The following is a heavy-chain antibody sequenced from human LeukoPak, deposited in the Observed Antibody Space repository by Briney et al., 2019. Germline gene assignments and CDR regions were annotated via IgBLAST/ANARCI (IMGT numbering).Heavy chain of an antibody. D-gene: IGHD3-22*01. V-gene: IGHV3-33*01. CDR2: IWYDGSNK. CDR3: VRVSNSGYYSSFDY. Sequence: PGGSLRLSCAASGFTFSSYGMHWVRQAPGKGLEWVAVIWYDGSNKYYADSVKGRFTISRDNSKNTLYLQMNSLRAEDTAVYYCVRVSNSGYYSSFDYWGQGTPVSVSS. CDR1: GFTFSSYG. J-gene: IGHJ4*02.